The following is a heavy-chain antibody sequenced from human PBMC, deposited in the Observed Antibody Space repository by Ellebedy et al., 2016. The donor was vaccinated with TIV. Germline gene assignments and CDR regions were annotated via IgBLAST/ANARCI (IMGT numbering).Heavy chain of an antibody. CDR3: ARVVTDWFNP. V-gene: IGHV3-48*02. Sequence: GESLKISXAASGFTFSSYSMNWVRQAPGKGLEWVSYISSSSSTIYYADSVKGRFTISRDNAKNSLYLQMNSLRDEDTAVYYCARVVTDWFNPWGQGTLVTVSS. CDR1: GFTFSSYS. D-gene: IGHD2-21*02. J-gene: IGHJ5*02. CDR2: ISSSSSTI.